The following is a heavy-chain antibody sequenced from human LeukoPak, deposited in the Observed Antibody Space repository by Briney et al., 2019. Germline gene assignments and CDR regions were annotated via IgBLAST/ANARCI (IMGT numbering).Heavy chain of an antibody. CDR2: ISGSAGSI. CDR3: ARVHVSGAVAGTFDY. J-gene: IGHJ4*02. V-gene: IGHV3-23*01. Sequence: GGSLRLSCAASVFTFRSCAMSWLRQAPGKGLEWVSAISGSAGSIYYADSVKGRFTVSRDNSKNSLYLQMNSLRDEDTAVYDCARVHVSGAVAGTFDYWGQGTLVTVSS. CDR1: VFTFRSCA. D-gene: IGHD6-19*01.